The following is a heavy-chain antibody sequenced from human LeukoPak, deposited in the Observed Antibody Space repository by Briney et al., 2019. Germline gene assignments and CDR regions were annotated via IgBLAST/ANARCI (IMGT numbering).Heavy chain of an antibody. V-gene: IGHV3-23*01. CDR3: AKSHVSTATGTGRYFDY. Sequence: GGSLRLSCAVSGLTFSNSAMSWVRQAPGKGLEWVSAISVGSDVIYYADSVKGRFAIFRDNSKNMVYLQMDSLRAEDTAVYYCAKSHVSTATGTGRYFDYWGQGTLVTVSS. D-gene: IGHD3-9*01. CDR1: GLTFSNSA. CDR2: ISVGSDVI. J-gene: IGHJ4*02.